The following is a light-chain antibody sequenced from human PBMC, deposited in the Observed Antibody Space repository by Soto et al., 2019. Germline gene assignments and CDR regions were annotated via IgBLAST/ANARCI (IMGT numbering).Light chain of an antibody. CDR3: SSYTPRSTLV. CDR2: DVT. J-gene: IGLJ2*01. Sequence: QSALTQPASGSGSPGQSITISCTGTSSDVRAYDFVSWYPHYPGKPPKLVTFDVTHRPPGISDRFSGSKSANTASLTISGLQAEAEAFYYCSSYTPRSTLVFGGGTKLTVL. CDR1: SSDVRAYDF. V-gene: IGLV2-14*01.